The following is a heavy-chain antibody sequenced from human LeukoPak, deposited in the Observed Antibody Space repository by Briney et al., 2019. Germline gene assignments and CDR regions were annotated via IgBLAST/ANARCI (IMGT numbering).Heavy chain of an antibody. J-gene: IGHJ4*02. V-gene: IGHV4-30-4*01. CDR1: GGSISSGVYY. CDR3: ARDPLIDSSGYPY. Sequence: SQTLSLTCTVSGGSISSGVYYWSWIRHPPGKGLEWIGYIYYSGSTYYNPSLKSRVTISVDTSKNQFSLKLSSVTAADTAVYYCARDPLIDSSGYPYWGQGTLVTVSS. D-gene: IGHD3-22*01. CDR2: IYYSGST.